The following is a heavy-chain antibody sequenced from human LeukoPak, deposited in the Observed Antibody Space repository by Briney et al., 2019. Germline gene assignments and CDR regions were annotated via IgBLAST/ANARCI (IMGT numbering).Heavy chain of an antibody. CDR1: GYTFTSYD. D-gene: IGHD3-10*01. CDR3: ARARSYYYGSGSLYY. V-gene: IGHV1-8*01. J-gene: IGHJ4*02. CDR2: MNPNSGNT. Sequence: ASVKVSCKASGYTFTSYDINWVRQATGQGLEWTGWMNPNSGNTGYAQKFQGRVTMTRNTSISTAYMELSSLRSEDTAVYYCARARSYYYGSGSLYYWGQGTLVTVSS.